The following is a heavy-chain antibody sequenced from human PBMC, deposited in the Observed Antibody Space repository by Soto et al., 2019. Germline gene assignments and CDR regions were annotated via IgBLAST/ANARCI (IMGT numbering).Heavy chain of an antibody. V-gene: IGHV3-73*02. CDR3: ARRLYNIGGGNPKGPFY. CDR1: GFTFSGSA. J-gene: IGHJ4*02. D-gene: IGHD3-3*01. Sequence: EVQLVESGGGLVQPGGSLKLSCAASGFTFSGSAMHWVRQASGEGLEWVGRIRSKANSYATAYAVSVRGKLTISRGDSRDTVDLRLSTQKSGHTAGYYCARRLYNIGGGNPKGPFYWGQGNVVIVSS. CDR2: IRSKANSYAT.